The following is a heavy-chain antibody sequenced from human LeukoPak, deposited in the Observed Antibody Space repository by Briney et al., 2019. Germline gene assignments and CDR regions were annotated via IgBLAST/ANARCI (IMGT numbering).Heavy chain of an antibody. CDR3: ARLSFGSGSRDNFYFDF. CDR1: GGSISSGSYY. Sequence: PSGTLSLTCTVSGGSISSGSYYWGWIRQPPGEGLEWIGSIYYTGNSYCSPSLKSRVTISVDASKHQFSLNLRSVTAADTAVYYCARLSFGSGSRDNFYFDFWGQGAPVTVSA. V-gene: IGHV4-39*01. D-gene: IGHD3-10*01. CDR2: IYYTGNS. J-gene: IGHJ4*02.